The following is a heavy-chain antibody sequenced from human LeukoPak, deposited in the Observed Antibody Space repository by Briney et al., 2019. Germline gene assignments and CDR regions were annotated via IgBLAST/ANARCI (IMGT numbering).Heavy chain of an antibody. CDR3: ARVRSRSLPDMDV. V-gene: IGHV4-61*02. CDR1: GGSISSGSYY. CDR2: IYTSGST. Sequence: PSETLSLTCTVSGGSISSGSYYWTWIRQPAGKGLEWIGRIYTSGSTNYNPSLKSRVTISVDTSKNQFSLKLSSVSAADTAVYYCARVRSRSLPDMDVWGKGTTVTVSS. J-gene: IGHJ6*03.